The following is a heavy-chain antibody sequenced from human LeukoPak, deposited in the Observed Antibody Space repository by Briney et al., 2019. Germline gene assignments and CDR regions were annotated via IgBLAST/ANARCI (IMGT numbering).Heavy chain of an antibody. J-gene: IGHJ4*02. D-gene: IGHD2-2*01. CDR2: ISSSSSYI. Sequence: PGGSLRLSCAASGFTFSSYSMNWVRQAPGKGLEWVSSISSSSSYIYYADSVKGRFTISRDNAKNSLYLQMNSLRAEDTAVYYCAGVVPAAMWNDYWGQGTLVTVSS. CDR1: GFTFSSYS. V-gene: IGHV3-21*04. CDR3: AGVVPAAMWNDY.